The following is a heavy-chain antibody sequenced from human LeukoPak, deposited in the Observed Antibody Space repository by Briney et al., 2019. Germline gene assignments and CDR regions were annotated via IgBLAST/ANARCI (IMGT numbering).Heavy chain of an antibody. D-gene: IGHD2-2*01. CDR2: IKTDGSTI. J-gene: IGHJ3*02. CDR1: GFIFSGYW. V-gene: IGHV3-74*01. Sequence: GGSLRLSCAGSGFIFSGYWMHWVRQAPGKGLVWVSRIKTDGSTIYYADSVKGRFTISRDNAKNSLYLQMNSLRAEDTAVYYCARDHCSSTSCYWEEDAFDIWGQGTMVTVSS. CDR3: ARDHCSSTSCYWEEDAFDI.